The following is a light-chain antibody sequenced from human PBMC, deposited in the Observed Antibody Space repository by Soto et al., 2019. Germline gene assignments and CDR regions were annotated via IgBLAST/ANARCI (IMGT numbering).Light chain of an antibody. J-gene: IGKJ3*01. CDR2: AAS. CDR3: QKYDRAPFT. V-gene: IGKV1-9*01. Sequence: DTQLTQSPSFLSASVGDRVTIACRASQDVSRSVGWYQQKPGTAPKLLISAASTLNSGVPSRFSGSGSGTDFTLTISSLQPEDFATYYCQKYDRAPFTFGPGTKVDF. CDR1: QDVSRS.